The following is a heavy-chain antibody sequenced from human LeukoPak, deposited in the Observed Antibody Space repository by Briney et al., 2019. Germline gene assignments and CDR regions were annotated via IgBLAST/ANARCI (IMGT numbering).Heavy chain of an antibody. CDR2: IYYSGST. CDR1: GGSISSYS. V-gene: IGHV4-59*01. CDR3: ARGGFGEFSRYNWFDP. D-gene: IGHD3-10*01. Sequence: SETLSLTCTVSGGSISSYSWSWIRQPPGKGLEWIAYIYYSGSTNYNPSLKSRVTISVDTSKNQFSLKLSSVTAADTAVYYCARGGFGEFSRYNWFDPWGQGTLVTVSS. J-gene: IGHJ5*02.